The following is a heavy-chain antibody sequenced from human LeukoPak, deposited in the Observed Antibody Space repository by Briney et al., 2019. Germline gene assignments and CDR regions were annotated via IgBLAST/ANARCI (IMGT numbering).Heavy chain of an antibody. CDR1: GFTFSSYS. D-gene: IGHD2-2*01. J-gene: IGHJ6*02. Sequence: GGSLRLSCAASGFTFSSYSMNWVREAPGKGLEWVSSISSSSSYIYYADSVKGRFTISRDNAKNSLSLQMNSLRAEDTAVYYCARDGYCSSTSCYVYYYYGMDVWGQGTTVTVSS. V-gene: IGHV3-21*01. CDR3: ARDGYCSSTSCYVYYYYGMDV. CDR2: ISSSSSYI.